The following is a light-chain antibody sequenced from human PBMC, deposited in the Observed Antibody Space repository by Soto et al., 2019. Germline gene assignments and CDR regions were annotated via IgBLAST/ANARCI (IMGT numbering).Light chain of an antibody. CDR1: QSVSSN. CDR2: GAS. J-gene: IGKJ4*01. V-gene: IGKV3-15*01. Sequence: EIVMTQSPATLSVCPVERATLSCRASQSVSSNLAWYQQKPGQAPRLLIYGASTRATGIPARFSGSGSGTEFTLTISSLQSEDFAVYYCQQYNNWPLTFGGGTRVDIK. CDR3: QQYNNWPLT.